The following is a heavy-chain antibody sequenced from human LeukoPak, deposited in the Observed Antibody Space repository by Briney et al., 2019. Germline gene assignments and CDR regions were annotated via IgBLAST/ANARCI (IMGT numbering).Heavy chain of an antibody. CDR3: ARAPLDYGDYGAHWYFDL. J-gene: IGHJ2*01. Sequence: PSETLSLTCAVYGGSFSGYYWSWIRQPPGKGLEWIGEINHSGSTNYNPSLKSRVTISVDTSKNQFSLKLSSVTAADTAVYYCARAPLDYGDYGAHWYFDLWGRGTLVTVSS. CDR1: GGSFSGYY. D-gene: IGHD4-17*01. CDR2: INHSGST. V-gene: IGHV4-34*01.